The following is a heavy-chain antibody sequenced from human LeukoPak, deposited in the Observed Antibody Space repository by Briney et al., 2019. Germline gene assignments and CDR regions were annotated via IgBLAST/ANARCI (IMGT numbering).Heavy chain of an antibody. CDR2: IYSSGST. V-gene: IGHV4-59*01. CDR1: GGSIRGYY. D-gene: IGHD6-13*01. J-gene: IGHJ4*02. CDR3: ARVSIRYSSSWSPFDY. Sequence: SETLSLTCNVSGGSIRGYYWSWIRQPPGKGLEWIGYIYSSGSTNYNPSLKSRVTMSVDTSKNQFSLKVSSVTADDTAVYYCARVSIRYSSSWSPFDYWGQGTLVTVSS.